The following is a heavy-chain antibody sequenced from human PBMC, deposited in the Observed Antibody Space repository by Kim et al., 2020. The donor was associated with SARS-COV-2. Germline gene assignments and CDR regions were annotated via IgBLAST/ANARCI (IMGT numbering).Heavy chain of an antibody. J-gene: IGHJ4*02. Sequence: GGSLRLSCAASGFTFSSYAMHWVRQAPGKGLEWVAVISYDGSNKYYADSVKGRFTISRDNSKNTLYLQMNSLRAEDTAVYYCARERHYYDSSGYPSDWGQGTLVTVSS. CDR3: ARERHYYDSSGYPSD. V-gene: IGHV3-30*04. CDR2: ISYDGSNK. CDR1: GFTFSSYA. D-gene: IGHD3-22*01.